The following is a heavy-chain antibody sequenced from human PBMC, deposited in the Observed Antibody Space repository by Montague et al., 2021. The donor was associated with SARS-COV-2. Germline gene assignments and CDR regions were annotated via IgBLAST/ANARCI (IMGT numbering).Heavy chain of an antibody. CDR2: IENSGRT. Sequence: SETLSPTCTVSGGSINPYYWSWVRQPPGKGLEWIAYIENSGRTEYKPSLQSRVAVSIDTSKSHFSLRLSSLTAADTAVYFCARGVYGAYFDYWGQGMLVTVSS. V-gene: IGHV4-59*01. D-gene: IGHD2-21*01. CDR1: GGSINPYY. CDR3: ARGVYGAYFDY. J-gene: IGHJ4*02.